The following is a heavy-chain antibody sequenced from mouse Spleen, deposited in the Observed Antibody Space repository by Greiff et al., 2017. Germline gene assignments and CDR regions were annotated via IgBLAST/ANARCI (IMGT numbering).Heavy chain of an antibody. CDR3: ARDYGSRDWFAY. D-gene: IGHD1-1*01. J-gene: IGHJ3*01. CDR1: GFNIKDYY. Sequence: EVQLQQSGAELVRPGALVKLSCKASGFNIKDYYMHWVKQRPEQGLEWIGWIDPENGNTIYDPKFQGKASITADTSSNTAYLQLSSLTSEDTAVYYCARDYGSRDWFAYWGQGTLVTVSA. V-gene: IGHV14-1*02. CDR2: IDPENGNT.